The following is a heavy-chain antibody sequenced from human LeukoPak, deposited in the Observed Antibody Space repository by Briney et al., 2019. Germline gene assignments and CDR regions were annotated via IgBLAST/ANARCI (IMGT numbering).Heavy chain of an antibody. CDR2: IRIGGGGT. V-gene: IGHV3-23*01. CDR3: ARCMVLSQGWCNWFDP. J-gene: IGHJ5*02. Sequence: GGSLRLSCAASGFDLTTYAMTWVRQAPSKGLEWVSSIRIGGGGTYYAAFVKGRFTISRDNSENTLHLQMNNLRVEDTAGYFCARCMVLSQGWCNWFDPWGQGTLVTVSS. D-gene: IGHD6-13*01. CDR1: GFDLTTYA.